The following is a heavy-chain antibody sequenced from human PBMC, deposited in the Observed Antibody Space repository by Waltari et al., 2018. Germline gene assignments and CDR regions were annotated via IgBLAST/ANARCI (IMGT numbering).Heavy chain of an antibody. Sequence: EVQLVQSGAEVQKPGESLKISCKGSGYSFTSYWIGWVRRMPGKELGWMGIIYPVDSDTRYSPSFQGQVTISADKSISTAYLQWSSLKASDTAMYYCARHVPVASMVRGVIIPFFDYWGQGTLVTVSS. CDR2: IYPVDSDT. J-gene: IGHJ4*02. CDR3: ARHVPVASMVRGVIIPFFDY. CDR1: GYSFTSYW. V-gene: IGHV5-51*01. D-gene: IGHD3-10*01.